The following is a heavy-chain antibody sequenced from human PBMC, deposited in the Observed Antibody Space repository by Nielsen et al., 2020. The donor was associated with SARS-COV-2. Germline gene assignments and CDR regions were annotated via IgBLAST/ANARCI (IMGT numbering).Heavy chain of an antibody. CDR2: ISGSGGST. CDR1: GFTFSSYA. J-gene: IGHJ6*02. D-gene: IGHD3-10*01. Sequence: GGSLRLSCAASGFTFSSYAMSWVRQAPGKGLEWVSAISGSGGSTYYADSVKGRFTISRDNSKNTLYLQMNSLRAEDTAVYYCARSSDVLLWFGESDSRYYYGMDVWGQGTTVTVSS. CDR3: ARSSDVLLWFGESDSRYYYGMDV. V-gene: IGHV3-23*01.